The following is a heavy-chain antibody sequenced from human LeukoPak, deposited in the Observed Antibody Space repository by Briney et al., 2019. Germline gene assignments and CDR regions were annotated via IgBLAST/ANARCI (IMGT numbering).Heavy chain of an antibody. CDR3: ARDYGTMTVAAVQGYFDY. J-gene: IGHJ4*02. CDR2: ISGSGGST. V-gene: IGHV3-23*01. CDR1: GFTFSSYA. Sequence: QSGGSLRLSCAASGFTFSSYAMSWVRQAPGQGLEWVSAISGSGGSTYYADSVKGRFTISRDNSKNTLYLQMNSLRAEDTAMYYCARDYGTMTVAAVQGYFDYWGQGTLVTVSS. D-gene: IGHD3-22*01.